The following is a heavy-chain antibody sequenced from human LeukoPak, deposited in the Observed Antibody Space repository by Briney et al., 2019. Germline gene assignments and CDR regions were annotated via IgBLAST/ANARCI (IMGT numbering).Heavy chain of an antibody. D-gene: IGHD6-19*01. V-gene: IGHV1-69*13. Sequence: GASVKVSCKASGGTFSSYAVSWERQAPGQGLELMGGIIPIFGTANYAQKFQGRVTITADESTSTAYMELSSLRSEDTAVYYCARWSGWTPRSFDYWGQGTLVTVSS. CDR3: ARWSGWTPRSFDY. J-gene: IGHJ4*02. CDR2: IIPIFGTA. CDR1: GGTFSSYA.